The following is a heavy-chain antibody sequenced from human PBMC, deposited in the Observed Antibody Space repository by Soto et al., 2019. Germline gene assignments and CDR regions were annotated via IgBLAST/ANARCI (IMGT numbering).Heavy chain of an antibody. D-gene: IGHD6-19*01. CDR1: GFTFSSSG. CDR2: TSFDGSSG. V-gene: IGHV3-30*03. J-gene: IGHJ4*02. CDR3: SRSPPAVAGYFDY. Sequence: QVQLVESGGGVVQPGRSLRLSCAASGFTFSSSGMHWVRQAPGKGLELVAVTSFDGSSGYYADSVRGRFTISRDNSNNTLYLQMNSLRAGDTAVYYCSRSPPAVAGYFDYWGQGTLVTVSS.